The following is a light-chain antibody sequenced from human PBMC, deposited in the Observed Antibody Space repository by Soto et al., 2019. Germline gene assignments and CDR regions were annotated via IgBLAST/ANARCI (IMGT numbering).Light chain of an antibody. Sequence: IQMTQSPSSLSASVGDRVTITCQARQDISKNLNWYQQKLGKAPKLLIYDASSLQTGVPSRFSGSGSATHFTITISSLQPEDIATYYCQQYDNLLPITFGQGTRLEIK. J-gene: IGKJ5*01. CDR3: QQYDNLLPIT. CDR2: DAS. CDR1: QDISKN. V-gene: IGKV1-33*01.